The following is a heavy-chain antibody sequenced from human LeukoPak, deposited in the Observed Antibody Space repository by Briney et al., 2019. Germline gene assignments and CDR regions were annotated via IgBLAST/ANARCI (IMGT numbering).Heavy chain of an antibody. D-gene: IGHD1-26*01. CDR2: VIPILGTT. CDR1: GTTFSRSA. J-gene: IGHJ4*02. Sequence: SVKVSCKASGTTFSRSAISWVRHAPGQGLEWMGGVIPILGTTNYAQKFQDRVSITTDESTSIAYMEVSSLRSVDTAVYYCARDDGSATLGFDSWGQGTLVTVSS. CDR3: ARDDGSATLGFDS. V-gene: IGHV1-69*05.